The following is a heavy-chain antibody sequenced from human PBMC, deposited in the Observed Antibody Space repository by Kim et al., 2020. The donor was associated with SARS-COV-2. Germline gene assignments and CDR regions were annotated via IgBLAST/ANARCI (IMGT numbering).Heavy chain of an antibody. D-gene: IGHD5-12*01. CDR3: ARLRKVATMWYYYYYYGMDV. CDR2: IYYSGST. J-gene: IGHJ6*02. CDR1: GGSISSSSYY. V-gene: IGHV4-39*01. Sequence: SETLSLTCTVSGGSISSSSYYWGWIRQPPGKGLEWIGSIYYSGSTYYNPSLKSRVTISVDTSKNQFSLKLSSVTAADTAVYYCARLRKVATMWYYYYYYGMDVWGQGTTVTVSS.